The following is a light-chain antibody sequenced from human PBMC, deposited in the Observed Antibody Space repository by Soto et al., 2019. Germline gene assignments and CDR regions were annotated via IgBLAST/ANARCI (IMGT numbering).Light chain of an antibody. CDR3: QQSYGTPLT. V-gene: IGKV1-39*01. CDR2: AAS. Sequence: DMELIQSPSSLSASVGDRVTITCRASQSISNYLNWYQHKPGKVPKLLIYAASSLQSGVPTRFSGSGSGTDFTLTINSLQPEDFATYYCQQSYGTPLTFGGGTKIEIK. J-gene: IGKJ4*01. CDR1: QSISNY.